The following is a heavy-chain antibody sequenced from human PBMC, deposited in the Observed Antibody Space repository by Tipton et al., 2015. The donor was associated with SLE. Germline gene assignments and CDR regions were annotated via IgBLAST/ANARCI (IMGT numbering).Heavy chain of an antibody. CDR2: IYYSGST. Sequence: TLSLTCSVSGGSISSGDYYWSWIRQPPGRGLEWIGYIYYSGSTNYNPSLKSRVTISVDTSKNQFSLKLSSVTAADTAVYYCARVDWELRWFDPWGQGTLVTVSS. CDR1: GGSISSGDYY. CDR3: ARVDWELRWFDP. V-gene: IGHV4-61*08. D-gene: IGHD1-26*01. J-gene: IGHJ5*02.